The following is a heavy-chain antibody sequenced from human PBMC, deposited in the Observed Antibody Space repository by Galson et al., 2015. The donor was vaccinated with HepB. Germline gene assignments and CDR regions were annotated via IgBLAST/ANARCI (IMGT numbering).Heavy chain of an antibody. J-gene: IGHJ2*01. V-gene: IGHV1-2*04. D-gene: IGHD1-26*01. Sequence: SVKVSCKASGYTFTGYYMHWVRQAPGQGLEWMGWINPNSGGTNYAQKFQGWVTMTRDTSISTAYMELSRLRSDDTAVYYCARECGSIVGATRDWYFDLWGRGTLVTVSS. CDR3: ARECGSIVGATRDWYFDL. CDR2: INPNSGGT. CDR1: GYTFTGYY.